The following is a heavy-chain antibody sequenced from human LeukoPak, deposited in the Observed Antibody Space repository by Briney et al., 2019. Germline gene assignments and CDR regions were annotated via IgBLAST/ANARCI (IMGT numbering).Heavy chain of an antibody. J-gene: IGHJ5*02. CDR2: IHPSGML. CDR3: ARGVAFDP. V-gene: IGHV4-30-4*08. CDR1: GASFNSDDQY. Sequence: SQTLSLTCTVSGASFNSDDQYWNWIRQSPGKGLEWIGSIHPSGMLYNNLSLESRVTISVDTSKNQFSLKLSSVTAADTAVYYCARGVAFDPWGQGTLVTVSS.